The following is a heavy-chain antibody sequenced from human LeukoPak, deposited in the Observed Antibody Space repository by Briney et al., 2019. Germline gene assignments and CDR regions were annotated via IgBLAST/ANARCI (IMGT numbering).Heavy chain of an antibody. D-gene: IGHD3-22*01. CDR1: EFNFNNYW. Sequence: PGGSLRLSCAASEFNFNNYWMNWVRQAPGKGLEWVANIKEDGSEKYYVDSVKGRFTISRDNAKNSLYLQMNSLRAEDTAVYYCARRYYDNFDYWGQGTLVTVSS. CDR2: IKEDGSEK. V-gene: IGHV3-7*01. J-gene: IGHJ4*02. CDR3: ARRYYDNFDY.